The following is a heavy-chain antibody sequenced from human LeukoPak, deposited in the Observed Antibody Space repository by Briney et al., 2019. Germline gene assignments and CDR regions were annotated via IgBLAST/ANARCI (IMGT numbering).Heavy chain of an antibody. J-gene: IGHJ4*02. Sequence: GGALRLSCAGSGFTFSRYWMSWVRQAPGKGLEGVANIKQDGSEKYYVDSVKGRFTISRDNAKNSLYLQMNSLRAEDTAVYYCARDHYYFDYWGQGTLVTVSS. CDR3: ARDHYYFDY. CDR1: GFTFSRYW. V-gene: IGHV3-7*03. CDR2: IKQDGSEK.